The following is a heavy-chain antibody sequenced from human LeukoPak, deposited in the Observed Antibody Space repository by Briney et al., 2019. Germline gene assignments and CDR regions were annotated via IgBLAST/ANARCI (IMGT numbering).Heavy chain of an antibody. D-gene: IGHD3-16*02. CDR1: GFTFSTSW. V-gene: IGHV3-74*01. CDR2: INADGGTI. CDR3: ARAGSYRFDY. Sequence: GGSLRLSCVGSGFTFSTSWVHWVRQAPGQGLVWLSRINADGGTINYVDSVKGRFTVSRDNARNTLYLQMNSLGVEDTAIYYCARAGSYRFDYWGPGTQVTVSS. J-gene: IGHJ4*02.